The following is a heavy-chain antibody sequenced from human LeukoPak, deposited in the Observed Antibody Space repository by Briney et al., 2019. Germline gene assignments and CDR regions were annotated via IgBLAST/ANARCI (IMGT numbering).Heavy chain of an antibody. CDR1: GFTVSSNY. V-gene: IGHV3-23*01. D-gene: IGHD2-21*02. Sequence: GGSLRLSCAASGFTVSSNYMSWVRQAPGKGLEWVSAISGSGVITYYADSVKGRFTISRDNSKNTLYLQMNSLRAEDTAVYYCAKADGCGGDCPPFDYWGQGTLVTVSS. J-gene: IGHJ4*02. CDR3: AKADGCGGDCPPFDY. CDR2: ISGSGVIT.